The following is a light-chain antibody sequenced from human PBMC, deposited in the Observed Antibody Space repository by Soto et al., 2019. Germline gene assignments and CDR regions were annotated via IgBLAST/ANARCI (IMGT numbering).Light chain of an antibody. Sequence: QSVLTQPPSASATPGQSVTIPCTGTASDVGAYDYVSWYHQLPGKAPKLIIYDVTKRPSGVPDRFSGSKSGNTASLTVAGLQAEDECTYYCTSGALLNTPHILFGGGTKLTVL. CDR1: ASDVGAYDY. J-gene: IGLJ2*01. CDR2: DVT. V-gene: IGLV2-8*01. CDR3: TSGALLNTPHIL.